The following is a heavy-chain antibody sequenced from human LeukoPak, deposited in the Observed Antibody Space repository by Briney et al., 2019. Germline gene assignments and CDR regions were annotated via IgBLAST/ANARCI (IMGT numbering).Heavy chain of an antibody. J-gene: IGHJ4*02. CDR2: IYYSGST. D-gene: IGHD3-3*01. CDR3: AGGPTRITIFGVVNSRFDY. V-gene: IGHV4-30-4*08. CDR1: GGSISSGDYY. Sequence: SQTLSLTCTVSGGSISSGDYYWSWIRQPPGKGLEWIGYIYYSGSTYYNPSLKSRVTISVDTSKNQFSLKLSSVTAADTAVYYCAGGPTRITIFGVVNSRFDYWGQGTLVTVSS.